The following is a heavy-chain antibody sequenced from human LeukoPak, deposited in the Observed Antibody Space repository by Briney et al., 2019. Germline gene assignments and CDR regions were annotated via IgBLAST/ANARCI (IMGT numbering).Heavy chain of an antibody. CDR2: INPNSGGT. Sequence: ASVKVSCKASGYTFTGYYMHWVRQAPGQGLEWMGWINPNSGGTNYAQKFQGRVTMTRDTSISTAYMELSRLRSDDTAVYYCARDKKPTMVRGVIIPGAFDYWGQGTLVTVSS. J-gene: IGHJ4*02. V-gene: IGHV1-2*02. CDR1: GYTFTGYY. CDR3: ARDKKPTMVRGVIIPGAFDY. D-gene: IGHD3-10*01.